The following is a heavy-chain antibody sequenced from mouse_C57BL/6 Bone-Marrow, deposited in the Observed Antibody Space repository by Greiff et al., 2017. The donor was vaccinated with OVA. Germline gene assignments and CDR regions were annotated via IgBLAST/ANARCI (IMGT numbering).Heavy chain of an antibody. J-gene: IGHJ2*01. CDR3: ARSHYYGSSYFDY. Sequence: QVQLQQPGAELVKPGASVKLSCKASGYTFTSYWMHWVKQRPGRGLEWIGRIDPYSGGTKYNEKFKSKATLTVDKPSSTAYMQLSSLTSEDAAVDYCARSHYYGSSYFDYWGQGTTLTVSS. D-gene: IGHD1-1*01. CDR1: GYTFTSYW. CDR2: IDPYSGGT. V-gene: IGHV1-72*01.